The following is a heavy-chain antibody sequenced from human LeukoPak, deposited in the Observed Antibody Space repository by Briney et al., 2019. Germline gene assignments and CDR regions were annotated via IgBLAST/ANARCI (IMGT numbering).Heavy chain of an antibody. Sequence: ASVKVSCKASGYTFTAYYMHWGRQAAGQGLEGMGWINPNTGATNYAQKFQGRVTMTRATSISTAYVELSRLTSDDTAVYYCARDDSFQFDSWGQGTLVTVSS. V-gene: IGHV1-2*02. CDR1: GYTFTAYY. J-gene: IGHJ4*02. CDR3: ARDDSFQFDS. D-gene: IGHD5-18*01. CDR2: INPNTGAT.